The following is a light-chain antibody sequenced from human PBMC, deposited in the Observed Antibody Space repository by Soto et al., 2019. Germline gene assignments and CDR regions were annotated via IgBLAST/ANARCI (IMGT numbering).Light chain of an antibody. CDR3: RQYYIAHRT. V-gene: IGKV4-1*01. CDR1: QSVLYSSNNKNY. CDR2: WAS. Sequence: DVVMTQSPDSLAVSLGERATINCKSSQSVLYSSNNKNYLAWYQQKPGQPPKLLIYWASTRESGVPDRFSGSGSGTDFTLTISSLQAEDVAVYYCRQYYIAHRTFGQGTKVDIK. J-gene: IGKJ1*01.